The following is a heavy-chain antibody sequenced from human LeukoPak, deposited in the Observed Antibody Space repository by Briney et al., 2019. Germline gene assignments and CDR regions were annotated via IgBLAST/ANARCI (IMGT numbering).Heavy chain of an antibody. D-gene: IGHD2-15*01. CDR3: AGSLGYCSGGSCYPEYYFDY. J-gene: IGHJ4*02. V-gene: IGHV4-30-2*01. CDR1: GGSISSGGYS. CDR2: IYHSGST. Sequence: PSETLSLTCAVSGGSISSGGYSWSWIRQPPGKGLERIGYIYHSGSTYYNPSLKSRVTVSVDRSKNQFSLKLSSVTAADTAVYYCAGSLGYCSGGSCYPEYYFDYWGQGTLVTVSS.